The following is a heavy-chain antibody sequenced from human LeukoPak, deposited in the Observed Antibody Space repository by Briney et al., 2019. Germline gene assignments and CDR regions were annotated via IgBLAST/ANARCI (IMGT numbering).Heavy chain of an antibody. CDR3: AKDAVSTSSGYYSSDYFDY. Sequence: PGGSLRVSCAASGFTFNSYAMSWVRQAQGKGLEWVSAISGSGGSTYYADSVKGRFTISRDNSKNTLYLQMNSLRAEDTAVYYCAKDAVSTSSGYYSSDYFDYWGQGTLVTVSS. D-gene: IGHD3-22*01. CDR2: ISGSGGST. J-gene: IGHJ4*02. CDR1: GFTFNSYA. V-gene: IGHV3-23*01.